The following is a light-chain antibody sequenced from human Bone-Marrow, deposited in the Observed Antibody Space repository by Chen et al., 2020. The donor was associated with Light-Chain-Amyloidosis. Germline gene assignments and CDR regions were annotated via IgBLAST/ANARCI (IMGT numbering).Light chain of an antibody. CDR1: NIGIKS. CDR3: QVWDGDSDHHVV. J-gene: IGLJ2*01. CDR2: YNN. V-gene: IGLV3-21*04. Sequence: QPPSVSVAPGETARVTCGANNIGIKSVHWYQQKPGQAPVLVIYYNNDRPSGIPERFSGSNSGNTATLTISRVEAGDEADYYCQVWDGDSDHHVVFGRGTKLTVL.